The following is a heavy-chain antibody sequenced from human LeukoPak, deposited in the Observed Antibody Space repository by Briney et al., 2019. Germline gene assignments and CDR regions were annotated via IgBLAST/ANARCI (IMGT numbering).Heavy chain of an antibody. D-gene: IGHD1-26*01. J-gene: IGHJ4*02. CDR3: ARDLTVGATGH. CDR1: GFTFSSYA. Sequence: GGSLRLSCAASGFTFSSYAMHWVRQAPGKGLEWVAVISYDGSNKYYADSVKGRFTISRDNSKNTLYPQMNSLRAEDTAVYYCARDLTVGATGHWGQGTLVTVSS. CDR2: ISYDGSNK. V-gene: IGHV3-30-3*01.